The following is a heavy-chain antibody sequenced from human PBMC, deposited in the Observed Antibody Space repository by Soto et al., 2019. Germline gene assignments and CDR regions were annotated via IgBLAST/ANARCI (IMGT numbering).Heavy chain of an antibody. CDR2: ISGSGDKT. CDR1: VFTFSSYA. V-gene: IGHV3-23*01. D-gene: IGHD3-9*01. CDR3: AKEDDALTGYFNEYLVS. Sequence: GPLRLSCVGSVFTFSSYAMSWVRQAPGKGLEWVAGISGSGDKTFNADSVKGRFTISRDNSKNTLFLQMNSLRAEDTAVYYCAKEDDALTGYFNEYLVSWGQGTLVTVYS. J-gene: IGHJ4*02.